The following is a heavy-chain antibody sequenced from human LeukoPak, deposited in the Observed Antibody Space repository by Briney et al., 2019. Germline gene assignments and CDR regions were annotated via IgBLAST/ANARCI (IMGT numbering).Heavy chain of an antibody. D-gene: IGHD3-10*01. V-gene: IGHV3-23*01. J-gene: IGHJ4*02. Sequence: GGSLRLSCAASGFTFSSYAMSWVRQAPGKGPEWVSAISGSGGSTYYADSVKGRFTISRDNSKNTLYLQMNSLRAEDTAVYYCAKGRAGSGNYYFDYWGQGTLVTVSS. CDR2: ISGSGGST. CDR3: AKGRAGSGNYYFDY. CDR1: GFTFSSYA.